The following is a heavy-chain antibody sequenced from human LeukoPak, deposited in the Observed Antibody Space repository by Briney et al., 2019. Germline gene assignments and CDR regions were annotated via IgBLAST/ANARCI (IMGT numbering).Heavy chain of an antibody. V-gene: IGHV3-23*01. CDR1: GFTFSSYA. CDR2: ISGSGGST. Sequence: GGSLRLSCAASGFTFSSYAMSWVRQAPGKGLEWVSAISGSGGSTYYADSVKGRFTISRDNSKNTLYLQMNSLRAEDTAVYYCAKDNDALEGGYSSSWYCGMDVWGQGTTVTVS. CDR3: AKDNDALEGGYSSSWYCGMDV. J-gene: IGHJ6*02. D-gene: IGHD6-13*01.